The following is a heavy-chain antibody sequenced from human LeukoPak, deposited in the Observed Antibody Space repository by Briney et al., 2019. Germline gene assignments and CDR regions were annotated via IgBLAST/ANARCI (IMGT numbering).Heavy chain of an antibody. Sequence: ASVKVSCKASGYTFTSYGISWVRQAPGQGLEWMGCISAYNGNTNYAQKLQGRVTMTTDTSTSTGYMELRSLRSDDTAVYYCARRPYSSGWFMDYWGQGTLVTVSS. J-gene: IGHJ4*02. D-gene: IGHD6-19*01. CDR1: GYTFTSYG. CDR2: ISAYNGNT. CDR3: ARRPYSSGWFMDY. V-gene: IGHV1-18*01.